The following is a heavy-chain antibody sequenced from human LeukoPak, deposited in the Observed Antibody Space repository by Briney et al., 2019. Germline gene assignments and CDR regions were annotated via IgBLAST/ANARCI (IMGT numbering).Heavy chain of an antibody. Sequence: ASVKVSCKASGYTFIGYYLHWVRQAPGQGLEWMGWINPHNGDTNYAQKFQGRVTMTRDTSITTAYMDLSRLKSDDTVVYYCATVRDIVVGGGPYYFDYWGQGTLVTVSS. D-gene: IGHD2-15*01. V-gene: IGHV1-2*02. CDR3: ATVRDIVVGGGPYYFDY. CDR2: INPHNGDT. CDR1: GYTFIGYY. J-gene: IGHJ4*02.